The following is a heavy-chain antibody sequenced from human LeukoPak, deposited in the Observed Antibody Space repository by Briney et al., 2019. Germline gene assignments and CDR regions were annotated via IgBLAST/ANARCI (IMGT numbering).Heavy chain of an antibody. V-gene: IGHV4-39*07. CDR3: ARIKNRVTMVRGVIIISRQYYFDY. CDR1: GGSISTSIYY. Sequence: NTSETLSLSCTVSGGSISTSIYYWGWVRQLPGKGLEWIGEINHSGSTNYNPSLKSRVSISVDTYKNQFSLKMSSVTAADTAVYYCARIKNRVTMVRGVIIISRQYYFDYWGQGTLVTVSS. J-gene: IGHJ4*02. CDR2: INHSGST. D-gene: IGHD3-10*01.